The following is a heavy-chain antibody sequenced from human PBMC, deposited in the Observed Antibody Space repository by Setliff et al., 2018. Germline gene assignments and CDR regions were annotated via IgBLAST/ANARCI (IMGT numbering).Heavy chain of an antibody. CDR3: ARDRWLGPTSHFDF. CDR2: VSNDGRTA. D-gene: IGHD1-26*01. V-gene: IGHV3-64*01. CDR1: GFTFDKYA. J-gene: IGHJ4*02. Sequence: GESLKISCVASGFTFDKYALHWVRQAPGKGLEYVSGVSNDGRTAVYASSVKGRFVVSRDNSNNTLYLHVATSKPEDTAVYFCARDRWLGPTSHFDFWGQGSLGTVSS.